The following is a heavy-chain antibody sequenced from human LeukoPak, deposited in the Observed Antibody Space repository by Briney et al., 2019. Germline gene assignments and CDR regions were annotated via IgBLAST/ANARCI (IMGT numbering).Heavy chain of an antibody. J-gene: IGHJ4*02. D-gene: IGHD3-9*01. Sequence: GASVKVSCKASGGTFSSYAISWVRQAPGQGLEWMGGIIPIFGTANYAQKFQGRVTITADESTSTAYMELSSLRSEDTAVYYCARRYYDILTGYYNFDYWGQGTLVTVSS. CDR1: GGTFSSYA. CDR3: ARRYYDILTGYYNFDY. V-gene: IGHV1-69*13. CDR2: IIPIFGTA.